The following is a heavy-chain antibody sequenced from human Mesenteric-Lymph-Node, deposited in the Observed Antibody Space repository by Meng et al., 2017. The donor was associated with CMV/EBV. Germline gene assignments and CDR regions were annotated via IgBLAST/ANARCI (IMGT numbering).Heavy chain of an antibody. CDR3: AREMSSGSLAFDY. CDR1: GFTFDDYG. Sequence: GESLKISCTASGFTFDDYGMSWVRQAPGKGLEWVSVIYSAGGTYYADSVKGRFTISRDNSKNTLYLQMNSLRAEDTAVYYCAREMSSGSLAFDYWGQGTLVTVSS. D-gene: IGHD1-26*01. J-gene: IGHJ4*02. CDR2: IYSAGGT. V-gene: IGHV3-66*01.